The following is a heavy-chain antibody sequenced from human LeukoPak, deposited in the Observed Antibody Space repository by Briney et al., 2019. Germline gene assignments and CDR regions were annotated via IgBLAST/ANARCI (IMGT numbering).Heavy chain of an antibody. Sequence: GGSLRLSCAASGFTFSNYGMHWVRQAPGKGLEWAAFIPYDGSNKYYADSLQGRFTISRDNSTNTLYLQMSSLRAEDTAIYYCAKDICGGNCYPHGGYWGQGTLVTVSS. CDR3: AKDICGGNCYPHGGY. V-gene: IGHV3-30*02. J-gene: IGHJ4*02. CDR1: GFTFSNYG. D-gene: IGHD2-21*01. CDR2: IPYDGSNK.